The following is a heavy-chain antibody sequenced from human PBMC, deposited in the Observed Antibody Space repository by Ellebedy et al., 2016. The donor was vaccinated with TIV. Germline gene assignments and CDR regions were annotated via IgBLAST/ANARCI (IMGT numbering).Heavy chain of an antibody. D-gene: IGHD3-22*01. CDR3: AKGRGGGSDSSAPRYYFDY. CDR1: GFSFSTYA. V-gene: IGHV3-23*01. Sequence: GESLKISCAASGFSFSTYAMAWVRQTPGKGLEWVSGIYGGGGTTFYADSVKGRFTISRDNSKNTLFLQMNSLSAEDTAVYYCAKGRGGGSDSSAPRYYFDYWGLGTLVTVSS. CDR2: IYGGGGTT. J-gene: IGHJ4*02.